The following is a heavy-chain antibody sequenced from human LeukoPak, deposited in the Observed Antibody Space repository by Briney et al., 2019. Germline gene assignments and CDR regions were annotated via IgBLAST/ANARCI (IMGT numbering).Heavy chain of an antibody. CDR1: GFTFSSYS. CDR2: ISSSSSTI. V-gene: IGHV3-48*01. D-gene: IGHD6-19*01. J-gene: IGHJ4*02. Sequence: PGGSLRLSCAASGFTFSSYSMNWVRQAPGKGLEWVSYISSSSSTIYYADSVKGRFTISRDNDKNSLYLQMNSLRAEDTAVYYCARNHVAVAGTDFDYWGQGTLVTVSS. CDR3: ARNHVAVAGTDFDY.